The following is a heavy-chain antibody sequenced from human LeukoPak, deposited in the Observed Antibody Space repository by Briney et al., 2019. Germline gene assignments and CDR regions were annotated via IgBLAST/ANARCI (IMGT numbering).Heavy chain of an antibody. CDR2: IRYDGSNK. CDR3: AKDRIAARPTYFDY. J-gene: IGHJ4*02. Sequence: PGGSLRLSCAASGFTFSSYGIHWVRQAPGKGLEWVAFIRYDGSNKYYADSVKGRFTISRDNSKNTLYLQMNSLRAEDTAVYYCAKDRIAARPTYFDYWGQGTLVTVSS. CDR1: GFTFSSYG. D-gene: IGHD6-6*01. V-gene: IGHV3-30*02.